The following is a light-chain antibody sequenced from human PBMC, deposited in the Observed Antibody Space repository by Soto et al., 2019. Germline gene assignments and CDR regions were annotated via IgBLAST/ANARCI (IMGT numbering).Light chain of an antibody. CDR2: AAS. J-gene: IGKJ2*01. V-gene: IGKV1-39*01. Sequence: DIPMTPSPSSLSASVGDRGTITCRASQSIRRYLNWSQQKPEKAPKPLIFAASSLQSGVPSRISGSGSGPDFTLPISSLQPVDFAAYYCQQSYSTLPMYTFGQGTKLEIK. CDR1: QSIRRY. CDR3: QQSYSTLPMYT.